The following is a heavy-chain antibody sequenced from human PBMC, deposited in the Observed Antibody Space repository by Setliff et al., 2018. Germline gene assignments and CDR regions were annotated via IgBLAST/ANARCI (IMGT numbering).Heavy chain of an antibody. Sequence: PGGSLRLSCAASGFTFSSYWMSWVRQAPGKGLEWVANIKQDGSEEYYVDSVKGRFTISRDNAKNSLYLQMNSLRAEDTAVYYCARDRVANPSSWPYYFDYWGQGTLVTVSS. J-gene: IGHJ4*02. V-gene: IGHV3-7*01. CDR1: GFTFSSYW. D-gene: IGHD6-13*01. CDR3: ARDRVANPSSWPYYFDY. CDR2: IKQDGSEE.